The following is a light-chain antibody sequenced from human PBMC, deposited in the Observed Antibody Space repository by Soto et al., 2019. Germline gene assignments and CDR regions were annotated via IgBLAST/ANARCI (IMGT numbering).Light chain of an antibody. CDR2: KVS. J-gene: IGKJ2*01. CDR3: QQYHDYSYT. Sequence: DVVMTQSPLSLPVTLGQPASISCRSSQSLVYTDGNTYLNWFQQRPGQSPRRLIYKVSNRDSGVPDRFSGSGSGTEFTLTISSLQPDDFATYYCQQYHDYSYTFGQGTKLEIK. CDR1: QSLVYTDGNTY. V-gene: IGKV2-30*01.